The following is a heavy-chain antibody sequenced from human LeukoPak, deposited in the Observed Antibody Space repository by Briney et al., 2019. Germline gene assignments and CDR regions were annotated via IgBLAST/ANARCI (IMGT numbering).Heavy chain of an antibody. CDR2: INPNSGGT. CDR3: AREIYSSGSEGPFDY. D-gene: IGHD6-19*01. Sequence: ASVKVSCKASGYTFTGYYMHWVRQAPGQGLEWMGWINPNSGGTNYAQKFQGRVTMTRDTSISTAYMELSRLRSDDTAVYYCAREIYSSGSEGPFDYWGGEPWSPSPQ. CDR1: GYTFTGYY. J-gene: IGHJ4*02. V-gene: IGHV1-2*02.